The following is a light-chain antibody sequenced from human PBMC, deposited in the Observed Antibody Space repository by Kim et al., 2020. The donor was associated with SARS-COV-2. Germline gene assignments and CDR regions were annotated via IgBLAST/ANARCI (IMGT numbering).Light chain of an antibody. V-gene: IGKV1-33*01. CDR1: QDIVKY. Sequence: SASVGDRITITCQASQDIVKYVNWYQQKPGKAPNLLIYDASNLETGVPSRFSGSGSGTDFTFTISSLQPEDIATYYCLQYDNFPLTFGGGTKVQI. CDR3: LQYDNFPLT. J-gene: IGKJ4*01. CDR2: DAS.